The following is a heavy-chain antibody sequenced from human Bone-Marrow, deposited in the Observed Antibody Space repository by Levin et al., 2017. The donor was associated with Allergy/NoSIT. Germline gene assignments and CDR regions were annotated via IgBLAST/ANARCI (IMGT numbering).Heavy chain of an antibody. D-gene: IGHD2-15*01. Sequence: ASVKVSCKTSGYTFTGYCIHWVRQAPGQGLEWMGWINPNSGGTNYAEKFQGRVTLTRDTSISTAYMELSRLRSDDTAVFYCARGGSRLSDWGQGTLVTVSS. CDR2: INPNSGGT. V-gene: IGHV1-2*02. CDR3: ARGGSRLSD. CDR1: GYTFTGYC. J-gene: IGHJ4*02.